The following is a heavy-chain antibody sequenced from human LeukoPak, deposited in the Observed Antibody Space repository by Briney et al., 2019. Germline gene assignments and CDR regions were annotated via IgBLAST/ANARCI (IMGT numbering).Heavy chain of an antibody. CDR2: INHSGST. V-gene: IGHV4-34*01. CDR1: GGSFSGYY. CDR3: ARLSDIVVVPAAPISYGMDV. D-gene: IGHD2-2*01. J-gene: IGHJ6*02. Sequence: PSETLSLTCAVYGGSFSGYYWSWIRQPPGKGLEWIGEINHSGSTNYNPSLKSRVTISVDTSKNQFSLKLSSVTAADTAVYYCARLSDIVVVPAAPISYGMDVWGQGTTVTVSS.